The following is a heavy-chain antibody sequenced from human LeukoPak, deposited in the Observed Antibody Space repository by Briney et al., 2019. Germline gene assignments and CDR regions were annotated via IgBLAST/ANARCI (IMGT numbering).Heavy chain of an antibody. D-gene: IGHD5-18*01. J-gene: IGHJ4*02. CDR1: GFTFSTYW. V-gene: IGHV3-7*01. Sequence: AGGSLRLSCAASGFTFSTYWMTRVRLAPGKGLEWVANIKEDGSLKYYVDSVKGRFTISRDNAKNSLYLQMNSLRDEDTAVYYCARDQKHGYTYGYPLDYWGQGTLVTVSS. CDR3: ARDQKHGYTYGYPLDY. CDR2: IKEDGSLK.